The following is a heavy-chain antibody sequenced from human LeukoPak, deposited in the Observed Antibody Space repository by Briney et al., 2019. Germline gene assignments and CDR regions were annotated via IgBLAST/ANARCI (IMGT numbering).Heavy chain of an antibody. J-gene: IGHJ4*02. CDR2: IRYDGSNK. CDR3: AKGKRITMVPPIFDY. D-gene: IGHD3-10*01. V-gene: IGHV3-30*02. Sequence: PGGSLRLSCAASGFTFSSYGMHWVRQAPGKGLEWVAFIRYDGSNKYYADSVKGRFTISRDNSKNTLYLQMNSLRAEDTAVYYCAKGKRITMVPPIFDYWGQGTLVTVSS. CDR1: GFTFSSYG.